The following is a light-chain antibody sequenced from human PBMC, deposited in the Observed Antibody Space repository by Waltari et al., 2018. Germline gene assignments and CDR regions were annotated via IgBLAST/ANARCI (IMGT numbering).Light chain of an antibody. CDR1: QSVLYSSNDKNY. J-gene: IGKJ1*01. CDR2: WAS. V-gene: IGKV4-1*01. Sequence: DIVMTQSPDSLAASLGERATINSKSSQSVLYSSNDKNYLAWYQQKPGQPPKLLIYWASTRQSGVPDRFSGSGSGTDFTLTISSLQAEDVAVYYCQQYYSKRTFGQGTKVEI. CDR3: QQYYSKRT.